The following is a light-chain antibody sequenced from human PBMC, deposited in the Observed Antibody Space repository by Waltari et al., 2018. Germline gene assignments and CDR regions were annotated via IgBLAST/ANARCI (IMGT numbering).Light chain of an antibody. J-gene: IGKJ4*01. Sequence: EIVMTQSPATLSVSPGERATLSCRSGQTITSNFLAWYQQKPGQTPRLLIYGASSRATGIPDRFSGSGSGTDFTLTISRLEPEDSAVYSCQQYASSPLTFGGGTKVEI. CDR3: QQYASSPLT. CDR2: GAS. V-gene: IGKV3-20*01. CDR1: QTITSNF.